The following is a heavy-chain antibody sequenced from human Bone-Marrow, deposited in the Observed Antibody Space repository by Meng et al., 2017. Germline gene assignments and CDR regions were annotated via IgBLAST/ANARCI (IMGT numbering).Heavy chain of an antibody. J-gene: IGHJ4*02. CDR1: GYTFTGYY. V-gene: IGHV1-2*06. CDR2: INPNSGGT. CDR3: ARGGGRGYYGSSGYYFIDY. Sequence: ASVKVSCKASGYTFTGYYMHWVRQAPGQGLEWMGRINPNSGGTNYAQKFQGRVTMTRDTSISTAYMELSRLRSDDTAVYYCARGGGRGYYGSSGYYFIDYWGQGTLVTVSS. D-gene: IGHD3-22*01.